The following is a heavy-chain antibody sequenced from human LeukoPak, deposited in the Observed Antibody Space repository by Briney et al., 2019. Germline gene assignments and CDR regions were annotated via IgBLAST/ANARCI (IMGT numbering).Heavy chain of an antibody. Sequence: GGSVKVSCKASGYTFTSYGISWVRQAPGQGLEWMGWISAYNGNTNYAQKLQGRVTMTTDTSTSTAYMELRSLRFDDTAVYYCAGGYCSSTSCSEDWFDPWGQGTLVTVSS. V-gene: IGHV1-18*01. J-gene: IGHJ5*02. D-gene: IGHD2-2*01. CDR1: GYTFTSYG. CDR3: AGGYCSSTSCSEDWFDP. CDR2: ISAYNGNT.